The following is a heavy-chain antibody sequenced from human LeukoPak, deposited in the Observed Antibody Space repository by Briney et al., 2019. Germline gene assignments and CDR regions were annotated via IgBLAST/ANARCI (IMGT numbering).Heavy chain of an antibody. CDR1: GYSFSNCA. Sequence: GASVKVSCKASGYSFSNCATSWVRQAPGQGLEWMGWISGYNGNAAYAQKFQGRVTMTTDTSTTTVRMELRSLRLDDTAVYYCARDCGDYVAPGRLDNWGQGTLVTVSS. CDR3: ARDCGDYVAPGRLDN. CDR2: ISGYNGNA. D-gene: IGHD4-17*01. V-gene: IGHV1-18*01. J-gene: IGHJ4*02.